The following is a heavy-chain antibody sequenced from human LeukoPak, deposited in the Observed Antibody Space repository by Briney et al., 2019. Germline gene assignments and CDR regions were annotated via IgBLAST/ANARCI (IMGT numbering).Heavy chain of an antibody. D-gene: IGHD4-17*01. Sequence: ASVKVSCKASGGTFTSSTISWVRQAPGQGLEWMGRIIPLFQTTKYAPKLQGRVTITADKSTSTAYMEVSSLTSEDTAVYYCARGPMTTAPLEYWGQGTLVTVSS. J-gene: IGHJ4*02. CDR1: GGTFTSST. CDR3: ARGPMTTAPLEY. V-gene: IGHV1-69*08. CDR2: IIPLFQTT.